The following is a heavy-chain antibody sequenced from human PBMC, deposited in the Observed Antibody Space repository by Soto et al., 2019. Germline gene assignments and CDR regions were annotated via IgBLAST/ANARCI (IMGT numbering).Heavy chain of an antibody. CDR2: IYYSGST. Sequence: PSETLSLTCTVSGGSISSYYLSWIRQPPGKGLGWIGYIYYSGSTDYNPSLKSRVTISVDTSKNQFSLKLSSVTAADTAVYYCARVQTTVTDAYYYYYMDVWGKGTTVTVSS. D-gene: IGHD4-17*01. J-gene: IGHJ6*03. V-gene: IGHV4-59*01. CDR3: ARVQTTVTDAYYYYYMDV. CDR1: GGSISSYY.